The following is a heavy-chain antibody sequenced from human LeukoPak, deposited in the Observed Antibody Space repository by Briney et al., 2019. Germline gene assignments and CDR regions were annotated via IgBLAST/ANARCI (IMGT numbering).Heavy chain of an antibody. J-gene: IGHJ2*01. CDR3: ARDTFNSGYDKDWYFDL. CDR1: GFTFSSYG. D-gene: IGHD5-12*01. Sequence: TGGSLRLSCAASGFTFSSYGMHWVRQAPGKGLEWGAVIWYDGSNRYYADSVKGRFTISRDNSKNTLYLQMNSLRAEDTAVYYCARDTFNSGYDKDWYFDLWGRGTLVTVSS. V-gene: IGHV3-33*01. CDR2: IWYDGSNR.